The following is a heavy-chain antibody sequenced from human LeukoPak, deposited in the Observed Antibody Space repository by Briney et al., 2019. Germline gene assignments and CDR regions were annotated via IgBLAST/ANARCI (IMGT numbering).Heavy chain of an antibody. V-gene: IGHV1-69*01. CDR3: AREFGYYDYVWGSFVY. CDR2: IIPIFGTA. Sequence: ASVKVSCKASGGTXSSYAISWVRQAPGQGLEWMGGIIPIFGTANYAQKFQGRVTITADESTSTAYMELSSLRSEDTAVYYCAREFGYYDYVWGSFVYWGQGTLVTVSS. D-gene: IGHD3-16*01. J-gene: IGHJ4*02. CDR1: GGTXSSYA.